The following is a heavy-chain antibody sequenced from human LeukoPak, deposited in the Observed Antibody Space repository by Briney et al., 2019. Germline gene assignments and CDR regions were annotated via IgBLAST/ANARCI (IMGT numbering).Heavy chain of an antibody. CDR1: GGTFSSYA. D-gene: IGHD2-15*01. Sequence: GASVKVSCKASGGTFSSYAISWVRQAPGQGLEWMGRIIPILGIASYAQKFQGRVTITADKSTSTAYMELSSLRSEDTAVYYCARGVVVVAATQVGMADYWGQGTLVTVSS. CDR2: IIPILGIA. V-gene: IGHV1-69*04. J-gene: IGHJ4*02. CDR3: ARGVVVVAATQVGMADY.